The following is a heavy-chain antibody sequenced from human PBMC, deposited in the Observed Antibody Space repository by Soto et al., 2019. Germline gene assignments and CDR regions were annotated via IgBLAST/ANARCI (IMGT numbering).Heavy chain of an antibody. D-gene: IGHD3-9*01. Sequence: KPSETLSLTCTVSGGSISSGGYYWSWIRQHPGKGLEWIGYIYYSGSTYYNPSLKSRVTISVDTSKNQFSLKLSSVTAADTAVYYCARLYYDILTGPLLGFDYWGQGTRVTVSS. CDR2: IYYSGST. V-gene: IGHV4-31*03. J-gene: IGHJ4*02. CDR3: ARLYYDILTGPLLGFDY. CDR1: GGSISSGGYY.